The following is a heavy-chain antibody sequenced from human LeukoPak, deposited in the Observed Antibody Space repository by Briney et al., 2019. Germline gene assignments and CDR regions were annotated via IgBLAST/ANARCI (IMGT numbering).Heavy chain of an antibody. D-gene: IGHD3-22*01. Sequence: SETLSLTCTVSGGSISSSSYYWGWIRQPPGKGLEWIGSIYYSGSTYYNPSLKSRVTISVDTSKNQFSLKLSSVTAADTAVYYCAKDLSSHYYDSGGYYYRETQRGYWGQGTLVTVSS. CDR2: IYYSGST. J-gene: IGHJ4*02. CDR1: GGSISSSSYY. CDR3: AKDLSSHYYDSGGYYYRETQRGY. V-gene: IGHV4-39*02.